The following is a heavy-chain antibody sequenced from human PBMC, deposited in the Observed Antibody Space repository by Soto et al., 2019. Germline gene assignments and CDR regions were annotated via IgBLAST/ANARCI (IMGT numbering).Heavy chain of an antibody. V-gene: IGHV1-69*01. J-gene: IGHJ6*02. CDR2: IIPICGTA. CDR3: ARDRRCSGGSCYSDYYYYGMDV. Sequence: QVQLVQSGAEVKKPGSSVKVSCKASGGTFSSYAISWVRQAPGQGLEWMGGIIPICGTANYAQKFQGRVTITADESTSTAYMELSSLRSEDTAVYYCARDRRCSGGSCYSDYYYYGMDVWGQGTTVTVSS. CDR1: GGTFSSYA. D-gene: IGHD2-15*01.